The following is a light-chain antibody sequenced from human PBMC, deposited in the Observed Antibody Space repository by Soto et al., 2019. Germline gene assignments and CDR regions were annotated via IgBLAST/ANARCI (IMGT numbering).Light chain of an antibody. V-gene: IGLV1-47*01. CDR1: SSNIGVNY. CDR2: RNN. J-gene: IGLJ2*01. Sequence: QAVVTQPPSASGTPGQSVTISCSGSSSNIGVNYVYWYQQVPGTAPKLLINRNNQRPSGVPDRVSGSKSGTSASLDISGLRSEDEADYYCAAWDDSLRGVVFGGGTKLTVL. CDR3: AAWDDSLRGVV.